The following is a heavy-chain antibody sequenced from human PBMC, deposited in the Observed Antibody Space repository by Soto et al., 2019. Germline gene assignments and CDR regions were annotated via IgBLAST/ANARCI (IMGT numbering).Heavy chain of an antibody. V-gene: IGHV5-10-1*01. CDR3: ARRLGKANYGMDV. CDR1: GYSFTSYW. CDR2: IDPSDSYI. Sequence: PGDSLKLSCPGSGYSFTSYWISWVRQMPGKGLEWMGRIDPSDSYISYSPSFQGHVTISIDKSNTTAYLQWSTLKASDTAVYFCARRLGKANYGMDVWGQGTTVTVSS. D-gene: IGHD1-26*01. J-gene: IGHJ6*02.